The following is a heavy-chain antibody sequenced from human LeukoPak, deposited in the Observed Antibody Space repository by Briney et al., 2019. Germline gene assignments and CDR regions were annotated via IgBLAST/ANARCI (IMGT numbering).Heavy chain of an antibody. J-gene: IGHJ3*02. Sequence: PGGSLRLSCAASGFTFSIFGLNWVRQAPGKGPEWVSYIDGRSGITYYADSVQGRFTTSRDEARESVFLQMDGLRVDDTAVYYCARTYDFGRGPPGDAFDNWGPGTWVIVSS. CDR3: ARTYDFGRGPPGDAFDN. CDR2: IDGRSGIT. V-gene: IGHV3-48*01. CDR1: GFTFSIFG. D-gene: IGHD3-3*01.